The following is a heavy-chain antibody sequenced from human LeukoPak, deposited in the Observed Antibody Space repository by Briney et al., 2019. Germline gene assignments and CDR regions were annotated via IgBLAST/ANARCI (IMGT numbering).Heavy chain of an antibody. D-gene: IGHD4-17*01. Sequence: SETLSLTCTVSGGSISIYYWSWVREPPGKGLGWIGYIFNSGHTNYNPSLKSRVTISEDTSKNQLSLKLSSVTAADTAVYYCARAAVTTSRYFQHWGQGTLVTVSS. CDR1: GGSISIYY. CDR2: IFNSGHT. V-gene: IGHV4-59*01. J-gene: IGHJ1*01. CDR3: ARAAVTTSRYFQH.